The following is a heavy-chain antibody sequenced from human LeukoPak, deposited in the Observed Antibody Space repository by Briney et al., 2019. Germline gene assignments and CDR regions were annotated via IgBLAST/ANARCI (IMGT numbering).Heavy chain of an antibody. CDR1: GGSFSGYY. CDR3: ARGQVRFGY. Sequence: SETLSLTCAVYGGSFSGYYWSWIRQPPGKGLEWIGEINHSGSTNYNPSLKSRVTISVDTSKNQFSLKLSSVTAADTAVYYCARGQVRFGYWGQGTLVTVSS. V-gene: IGHV4-34*01. CDR2: INHSGST. J-gene: IGHJ4*02.